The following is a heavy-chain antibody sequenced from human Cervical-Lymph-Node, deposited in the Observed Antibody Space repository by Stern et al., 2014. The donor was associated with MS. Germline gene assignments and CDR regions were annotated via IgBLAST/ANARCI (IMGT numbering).Heavy chain of an antibody. CDR2: IYSCCCK. CDR3: SSDVGNYYYDKDV. Sequence: VQLVQSGGGLIQPGGSLRLSCAASGFTVGTNHVTWVRQAPGKGLERVSVIYSCCCKYYADSVKGRFTISRDNSKNTVYLQMNSLRAEDTAVYYCSSDVGNYYYDKDVWGQGTTVTVSS. V-gene: IGHV3-53*01. CDR1: GFTVGTNH. J-gene: IGHJ6*02.